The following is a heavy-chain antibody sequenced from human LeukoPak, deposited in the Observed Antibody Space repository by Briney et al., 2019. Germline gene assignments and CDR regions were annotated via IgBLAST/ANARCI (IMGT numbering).Heavy chain of an antibody. D-gene: IGHD6-6*01. V-gene: IGHV3-21*01. CDR3: AREEGSSSPFDY. J-gene: IGHJ4*02. CDR2: ISSSSSYI. Sequence: GGSLRLSCAASGFTFSSYSMNWVRQAPGKGLEWVSSISSSSSYIYYADSVKGRFTISRDNAKNSLYLQMNSLRAEDTAVYYCAREEGSSSPFDYWGQGTLVTVSS. CDR1: GFTFSSYS.